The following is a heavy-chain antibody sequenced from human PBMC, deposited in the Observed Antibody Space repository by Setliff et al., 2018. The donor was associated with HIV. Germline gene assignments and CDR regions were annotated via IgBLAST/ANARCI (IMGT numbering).Heavy chain of an antibody. D-gene: IGHD3-22*01. V-gene: IGHV3-15*07. J-gene: IGHJ4*02. Sequence: GGSLRLSCAASGFTFSNAWMNWVRQAPGKGLEWVGRIQSKADGGTTNYAAPVKGRFTISRDNVKNSLYLQMNSLRAEDTAVYYCARDREYYDSSGSYYFDYWGQGTLVTVSS. CDR2: IQSKADGGTT. CDR1: GFTFSNAW. CDR3: ARDREYYDSSGSYYFDY.